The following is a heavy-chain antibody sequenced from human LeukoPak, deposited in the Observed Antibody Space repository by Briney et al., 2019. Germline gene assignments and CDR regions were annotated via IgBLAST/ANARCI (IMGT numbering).Heavy chain of an antibody. CDR2: ISSSSSYI. CDR3: ARDRSTAVADTWGFFDY. J-gene: IGHJ4*02. D-gene: IGHD6-19*01. V-gene: IGHV3-21*01. Sequence: GGSLRLSCAASGFTFSSYSMNWVRQAPVKGLEWVSSISSSSSYIYYADSVKGRFTISRDNAKNSLYLQMNSLRAEDTAVYYCARDRSTAVADTWGFFDYWGQGTLVTVSS. CDR1: GFTFSSYS.